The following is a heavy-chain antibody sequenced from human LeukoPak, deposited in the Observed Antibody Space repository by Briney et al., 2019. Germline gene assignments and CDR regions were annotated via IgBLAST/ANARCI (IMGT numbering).Heavy chain of an antibody. Sequence: SVKVSCKASGGTFSSYAIIWVRQAPGQGLEWMGRIIPILGIANYAQKFQGRVTITADKSTSTAYMELSSLRSEDTAVYYCARVRVAGSSYFDYWGQGTLVTVSS. CDR3: ARVRVAGSSYFDY. V-gene: IGHV1-69*04. CDR1: GGTFSSYA. J-gene: IGHJ4*02. D-gene: IGHD6-19*01. CDR2: IIPILGIA.